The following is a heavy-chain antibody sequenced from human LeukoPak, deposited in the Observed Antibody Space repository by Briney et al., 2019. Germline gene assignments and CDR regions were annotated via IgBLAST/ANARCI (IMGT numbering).Heavy chain of an antibody. CDR2: IWYDGSNK. D-gene: IGHD2-15*01. CDR3: ARAQVVDAFNV. Sequence: HPGGSLRLSCAASGFTFSNYGMHWVRQAPGKGLEWVAAIWYDGSNKYYADSVKGRVTISRDNSKNTLSLQMNSLRAEDTAVYYCARAQVVDAFNVWGQGTLVTVSS. CDR1: GFTFSNYG. V-gene: IGHV3-33*01. J-gene: IGHJ3*01.